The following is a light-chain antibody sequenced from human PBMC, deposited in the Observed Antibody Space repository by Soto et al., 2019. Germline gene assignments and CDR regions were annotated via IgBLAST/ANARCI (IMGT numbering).Light chain of an antibody. CDR1: QSVSTRY. CDR2: GAS. V-gene: IGKV3-20*01. Sequence: ESMLTQSPGTLSLSPGERATLSCRASQSVSTRYLAWYQQKPGQAPRLLIYGASISAAGIPDRFSGSGSGTYLTLTISRLEPEDFAVYYCHQFGSSPLAFTFGQGTKLEI. CDR3: HQFGSSPLAFT. J-gene: IGKJ2*01.